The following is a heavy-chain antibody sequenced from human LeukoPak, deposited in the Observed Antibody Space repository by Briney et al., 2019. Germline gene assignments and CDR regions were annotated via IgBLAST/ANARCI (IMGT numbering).Heavy chain of an antibody. Sequence: SETLSLTCTVSGGSISSYYWSWIRQPAGKGLEWIARIYTSGSTNYNPSLKSRVTMSVDTSKNQFSLKLSSVTAADTAVYYCARGTYYYDSSGYDDAFDIWGQGTMVTVSS. V-gene: IGHV4-4*07. CDR2: IYTSGST. CDR3: ARGTYYYDSSGYDDAFDI. CDR1: GGSISSYY. J-gene: IGHJ3*02. D-gene: IGHD3-22*01.